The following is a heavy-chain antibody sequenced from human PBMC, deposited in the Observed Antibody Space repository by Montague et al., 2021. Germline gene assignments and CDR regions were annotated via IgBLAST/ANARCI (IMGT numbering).Heavy chain of an antibody. D-gene: IGHD7-27*01. V-gene: IGHV4-59*01. CDR1: GDSISGNH. CDR3: ARIGGTGDDPVDH. J-gene: IGHJ1*01. CDR2: IYHTGSS. Sequence: SETLSLTCSVSGDSISGNHWSWVWQPPGKGLQRIGLIYHTGSSDYNLYLSARVTMILDTFSNHFSLTIFSVTAADTAVYFCARIGGTGDDPVDHWCQGLVVTVS.